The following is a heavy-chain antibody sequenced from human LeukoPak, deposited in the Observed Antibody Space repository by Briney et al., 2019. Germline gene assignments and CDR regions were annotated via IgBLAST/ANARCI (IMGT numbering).Heavy chain of an antibody. CDR2: MNPNSGNT. D-gene: IGHD3-3*01. Sequence: ASVKVSCKASGYTFTSYDINWVRQATGQGLEWMGWMNPNSGNTGYAQKFQGRVTMTRDMSTSTVYMELSSLRSEDTAVYYCARGGFKGSYDFWSGYYQSYYMDVWGKGTTVTVSS. CDR3: ARGGFKGSYDFWSGYYQSYYMDV. J-gene: IGHJ6*03. V-gene: IGHV1-8*01. CDR1: GYTFTSYD.